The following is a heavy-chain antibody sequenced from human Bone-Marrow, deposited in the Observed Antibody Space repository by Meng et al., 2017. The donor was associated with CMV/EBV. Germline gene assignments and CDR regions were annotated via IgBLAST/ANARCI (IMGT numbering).Heavy chain of an antibody. CDR3: ASLDDYGTFDY. CDR2: IYYSGST. CDR1: GGSISSGDYY. D-gene: IGHD4-17*01. J-gene: IGHJ4*02. Sequence: LRLSCTVSGGSISSGDYYWSWIRQPPGKGLEWIGYIYYSGSTYYNPSLKSRVTISVDTSKNQFSLKLNSVTAADTAVYYCASLDDYGTFDYWGQGTRVTVSS. V-gene: IGHV4-30-4*08.